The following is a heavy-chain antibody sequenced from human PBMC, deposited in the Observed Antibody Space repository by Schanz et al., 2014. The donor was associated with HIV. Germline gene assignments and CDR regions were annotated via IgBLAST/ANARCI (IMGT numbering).Heavy chain of an antibody. D-gene: IGHD3-10*01. CDR3: AKGQRGMVRGDIDY. Sequence: VQLVESGGGVVRPGGSLRLSCVASGFTFDDYGMSWVRQAPGKGLEWVAIISFDGSNKYYADSVKGRFTISRDNSKNTLYLQMNSLRAEDTAVYYCAKGQRGMVRGDIDYWGQGTLVTVSS. J-gene: IGHJ4*02. V-gene: IGHV3-30*18. CDR1: GFTFDDYG. CDR2: ISFDGSNK.